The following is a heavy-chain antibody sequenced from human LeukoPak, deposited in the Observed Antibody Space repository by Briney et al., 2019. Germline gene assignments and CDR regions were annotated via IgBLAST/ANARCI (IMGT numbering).Heavy chain of an antibody. J-gene: IGHJ3*01. V-gene: IGHV1-2*06. Sequence: ASVKVSCKTSGYTFIDYYMHWVRQAPGQGLEWMGRINPSSGDTNLAQSSQDRVTMTRDTSISTAYMELRSLRSDDTAAYYCTRDRGTTYASDVWGQGTMVTVSS. D-gene: IGHD4-17*01. CDR2: INPSSGDT. CDR1: GYTFIDYY. CDR3: TRDRGTTYASDV.